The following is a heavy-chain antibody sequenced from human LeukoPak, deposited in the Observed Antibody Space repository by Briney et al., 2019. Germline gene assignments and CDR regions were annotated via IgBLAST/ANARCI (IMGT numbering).Heavy chain of an antibody. CDR3: ARGYSSGWYLDY. J-gene: IGHJ4*02. CDR2: IYYNGST. Sequence: PSETLSLTCTVSGGSISSSSYYWGWIRQPPGKGLEGIGSIYYNGSTYYNPSLKSRVTISVDTSKNQFSLNLSSVTAADTAVYYCARGYSSGWYLDYWGQGTLVTVSS. V-gene: IGHV4-39*07. CDR1: GGSISSSSYY. D-gene: IGHD6-19*01.